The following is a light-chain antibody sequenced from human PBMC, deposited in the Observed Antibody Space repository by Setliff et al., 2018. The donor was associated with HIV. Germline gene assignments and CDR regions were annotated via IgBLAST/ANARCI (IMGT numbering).Light chain of an antibody. Sequence: SVLTQPRSVSGSPGQSVTISCTGTSSDVGENNYVSLYQDHPGKAPKLMIYDVNKRPSGVPDRFSGSKSGNTASLTISGLQADDEADYYCCSFAGIYVFGTGTKVTVL. CDR1: SSDVGENNY. CDR3: CSFAGIYV. CDR2: DVN. V-gene: IGLV2-11*01. J-gene: IGLJ1*01.